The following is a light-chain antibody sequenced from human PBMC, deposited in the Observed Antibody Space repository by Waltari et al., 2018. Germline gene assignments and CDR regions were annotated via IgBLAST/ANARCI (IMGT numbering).Light chain of an antibody. V-gene: IGKV1-39*01. Sequence: DIQMTQSPSSLSASVGDIVTITCRASQSISTYLNWYQQKPGKAPKLLIYAASSLQSGVPSRFSGSGSGTEFTLTISSLQPEDFATYNCQQSYDTPYTFGQGTKLEIK. J-gene: IGKJ2*01. CDR3: QQSYDTPYT. CDR1: QSISTY. CDR2: AAS.